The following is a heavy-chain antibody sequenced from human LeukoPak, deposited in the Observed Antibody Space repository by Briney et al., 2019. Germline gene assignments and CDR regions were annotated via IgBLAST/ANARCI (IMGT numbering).Heavy chain of an antibody. CDR3: ARARVNLDY. J-gene: IGHJ4*02. CDR1: GFTFSTYW. Sequence: GGSLRLSCAASGFTFSTYWMTWVRQAPGKALEWVASIKKDGSEIYYLDSVKGRFIVSRDNAQNSLTLQMNSLRAEDTAVYYCARARVNLDYWGQGTLVAVSS. D-gene: IGHD1-14*01. CDR2: IKKDGSEI. V-gene: IGHV3-7*05.